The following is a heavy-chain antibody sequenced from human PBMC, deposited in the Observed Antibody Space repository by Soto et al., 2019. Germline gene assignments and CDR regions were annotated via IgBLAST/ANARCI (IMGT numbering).Heavy chain of an antibody. D-gene: IGHD1-20*01. CDR3: AREGVGNNGPEPEGPYYGMDV. CDR1: GGSISSGDYY. V-gene: IGHV4-30-4*01. J-gene: IGHJ6*02. Sequence: TSETLSLTXTVSGGSISSGDYYWSWIRQPPGKGLEWIGYIYYSGSTYYNPSLKSRVTISVDTSKNQFSLKLSSVTAADTAVYYCAREGVGNNGPEPEGPYYGMDVWGQGTTVTVS. CDR2: IYYSGST.